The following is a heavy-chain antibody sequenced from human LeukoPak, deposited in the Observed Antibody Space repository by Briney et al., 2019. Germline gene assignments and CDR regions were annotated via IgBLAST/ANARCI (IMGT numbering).Heavy chain of an antibody. D-gene: IGHD2-2*01. CDR3: ARGGVEPAAFDY. V-gene: IGHV4-39*07. J-gene: IGHJ4*02. Sequence: PSETLSLTCTVSGGSISSSSYHWGWIRQPPGKGLEWIGSIYYSGTTYYNPSLKSRVTISVDTSKNQFSLKLSSVTAADTAVYYCARGGVEPAAFDYWGQGTLVTVSS. CDR1: GGSISSSSYH. CDR2: IYYSGTT.